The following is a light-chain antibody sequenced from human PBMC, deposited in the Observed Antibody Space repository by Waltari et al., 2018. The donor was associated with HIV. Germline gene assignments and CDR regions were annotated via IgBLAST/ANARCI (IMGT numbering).Light chain of an antibody. CDR2: RNT. CDR3: AAWDDSLNGPV. V-gene: IGLV1-47*01. Sequence: QSVLTQPSSASGTPGQRVTISCSGSSSNIGSNYVYWYQHLPGTAPKLLIYRNTQRPSGVPDRISGSKSGTSASLAISGLRSEDEADYYCAAWDDSLNGPVFGGGTKLTVL. CDR1: SSNIGSNY. J-gene: IGLJ2*01.